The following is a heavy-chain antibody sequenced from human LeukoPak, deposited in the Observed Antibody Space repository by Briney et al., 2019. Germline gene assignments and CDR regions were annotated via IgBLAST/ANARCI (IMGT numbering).Heavy chain of an antibody. V-gene: IGHV3-64*01. D-gene: IGHD3-22*01. CDR2: INSNGDIT. CDR1: GFTFSSSA. CDR3: AKTGGSGIVVVISKEYYFDY. J-gene: IGHJ4*02. Sequence: GGSLRLSCAASGFTFSSSAMHWVRQAPGKGLEYVSAINSNGDITYYSNSVKGRFTISRDNSKNTLHLQMNSLRAEDTAVYYCAKTGGSGIVVVISKEYYFDYWGQGTLVTVSS.